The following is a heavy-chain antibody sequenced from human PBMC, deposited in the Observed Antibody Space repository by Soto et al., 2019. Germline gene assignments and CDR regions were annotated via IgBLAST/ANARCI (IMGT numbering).Heavy chain of an antibody. CDR1: GGSISSYY. V-gene: IGHV4-59*08. J-gene: IGHJ3*02. Sequence: SETLSLTCTVSGGSISSYYWSWIRQPPGKGLEWIGYIYYSGSTNYNPSLKSRVTISVDTSKNQFSLKLSSVTAADTAVYYCARHRRGYSYGYVTAFDIWGQGTRVTVSS. D-gene: IGHD5-18*01. CDR3: ARHRRGYSYGYVTAFDI. CDR2: IYYSGST.